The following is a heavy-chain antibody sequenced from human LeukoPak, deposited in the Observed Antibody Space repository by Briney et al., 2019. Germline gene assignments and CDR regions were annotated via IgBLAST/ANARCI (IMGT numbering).Heavy chain of an antibody. CDR1: GFTLSSYG. CDR3: AKQSLPEYSRGAPSYYYYMDV. Sequence: GGSLRLSCAASGFTLSSYGMHWVRQAPGKGLERVAFIRYDGSNKYYADSVKGRFTISRDNSKNTLYLQMNSLRAEDTAVYYCAKQSLPEYSRGAPSYYYYMDVWGKGTTVTVSS. V-gene: IGHV3-30*02. J-gene: IGHJ6*03. D-gene: IGHD4-11*01. CDR2: IRYDGSNK.